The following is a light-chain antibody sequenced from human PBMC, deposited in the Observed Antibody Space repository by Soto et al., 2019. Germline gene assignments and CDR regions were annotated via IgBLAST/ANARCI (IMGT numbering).Light chain of an antibody. CDR1: QSISSY. V-gene: IGKV1-39*01. Sequence: DIQMTQSPSSLSASVGDRVTITCRASQSISSYLNWYQQKPGKAPNLLIYAASTLQSGVPSRFSGSGSGTDVTLTIRSLQPEDFATYDCQQSYTTPLTFGGGTKVESK. CDR2: AAS. CDR3: QQSYTTPLT. J-gene: IGKJ4*01.